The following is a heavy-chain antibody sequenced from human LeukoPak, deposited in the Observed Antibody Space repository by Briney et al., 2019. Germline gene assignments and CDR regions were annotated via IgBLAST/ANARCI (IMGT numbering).Heavy chain of an antibody. CDR1: GGSISSGSYY. CDR3: ARDAVPAAHAFDI. J-gene: IGHJ3*02. CDR2: IYTSGST. V-gene: IGHV4-61*02. D-gene: IGHD2-2*01. Sequence: PSETLSLTCTVSGGSISSGSYYWSWIRQPAGKGLEWIGRIYTSGSTNYNPSLKSRVTISVDTSKNQFSLKLSSVTAADTAVYYCARDAVPAAHAFDIWGQGTMVTVSS.